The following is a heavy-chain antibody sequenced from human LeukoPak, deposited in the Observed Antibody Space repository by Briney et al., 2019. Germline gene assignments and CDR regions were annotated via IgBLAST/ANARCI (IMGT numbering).Heavy chain of an antibody. J-gene: IGHJ4*02. V-gene: IGHV1-24*01. D-gene: IGHD3-22*01. Sequence: VSVKVSCKVSGYTLTKLSMHWVRQAPGKGLQWMGGFDPEDGETIYAQKFQGRVTMTEDTSTDTAYMELSSLRSEDTAVYYCATSDSSGYLYFDYWGQGTLVTVSS. CDR3: ATSDSSGYLYFDY. CDR2: FDPEDGET. CDR1: GYTLTKLS.